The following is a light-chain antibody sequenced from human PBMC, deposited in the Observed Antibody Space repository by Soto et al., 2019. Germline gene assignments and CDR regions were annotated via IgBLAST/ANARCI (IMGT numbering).Light chain of an antibody. CDR1: QSISGW. J-gene: IGKJ5*01. V-gene: IGKV1-5*01. CDR3: QQSYSSLP. Sequence: DIKVYLSAATLSASVGDRVTITCRASQSISGWLAWYQQKPGKAPKVLIYDASSLKTGVPSRFSGSGSGTEFTLTISSLQPEDFATYYCQQSYSSLPFGQGTRLEI. CDR2: DAS.